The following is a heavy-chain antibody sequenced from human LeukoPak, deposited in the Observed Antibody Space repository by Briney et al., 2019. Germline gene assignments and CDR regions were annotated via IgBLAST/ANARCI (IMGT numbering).Heavy chain of an antibody. CDR1: GGSISSYY. V-gene: IGHV4-59*01. D-gene: IGHD3-10*01. CDR3: ARGVRGVFDY. J-gene: IGHJ4*02. CDR2: IYYSGST. Sequence: PSETLSLTCTVSGGSISSYYWSWIRQPPGKGLEWIGYIYYSGSTNYNPSLKSRVTISVDTSKNQFSLKLSSVTAADTAVYYCARGVRGVFDYWGQGTLVTVPS.